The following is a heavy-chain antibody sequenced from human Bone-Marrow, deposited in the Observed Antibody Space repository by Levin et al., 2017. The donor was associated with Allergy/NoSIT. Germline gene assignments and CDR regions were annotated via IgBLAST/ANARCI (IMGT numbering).Heavy chain of an antibody. J-gene: IGHJ3*02. CDR3: AKDGGGLIWIGGILDAFDI. Sequence: GESLKISCAASGFTFSTYAMHWVRQAPGKGLEWLAVISFDGSNAYYLDSVKGRFTISRDNSKSTLDLQMNSLGPEDTAIYYCAKDGGGLIWIGGILDAFDIWGQGTMVTVSP. CDR1: GFTFSTYA. V-gene: IGHV3-30*18. D-gene: IGHD3-10*01. CDR2: ISFDGSNA.